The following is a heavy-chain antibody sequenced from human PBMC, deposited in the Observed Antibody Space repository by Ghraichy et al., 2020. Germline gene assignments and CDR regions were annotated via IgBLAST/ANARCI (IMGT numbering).Heavy chain of an antibody. D-gene: IGHD1-1*01. Sequence: LSLTCAASGFTFSSYAMHWVRQAAGKGLEWVTVILYADGSKKFYADSVRGRFTISRDNSKNTLYLQMNSLRPEDTAVYFCARDPTSRRNSANNWPDYWGQATLVTVSS. CDR3: ARDPTSRRNSANNWPDY. V-gene: IGHV3-30-3*01. CDR1: GFTFSSYA. CDR2: ILYADGSKK. J-gene: IGHJ4*02.